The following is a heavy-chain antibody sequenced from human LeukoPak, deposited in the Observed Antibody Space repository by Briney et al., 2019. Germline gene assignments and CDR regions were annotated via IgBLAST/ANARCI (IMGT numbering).Heavy chain of an antibody. Sequence: GGSLRLSCAASGFTFSSYGMHWVRQAPGKGLEWVAVISYDGSNKYYADSVKGRFTISRDNSKNTLYLQMNSLRAEDTAVYYCAKNQFQLLPYGMDVWGQGITVTVSS. V-gene: IGHV3-30*18. J-gene: IGHJ6*02. CDR2: ISYDGSNK. CDR3: AKNQFQLLPYGMDV. D-gene: IGHD3-22*01. CDR1: GFTFSSYG.